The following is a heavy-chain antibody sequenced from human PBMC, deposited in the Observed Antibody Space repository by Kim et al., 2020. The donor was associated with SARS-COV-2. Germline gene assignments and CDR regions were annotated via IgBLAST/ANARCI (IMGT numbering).Heavy chain of an antibody. CDR2: IYPGDSDT. Sequence: GESLKISCKGSGYSFTSYWIGWVRQMPGKGLEWMGIIYPGDSDTRYSPSFQGQVTISADKSISTAYLQWSSLKASDTAMYYCARLSSQQSGSRDADYYYYGMDVWGQGTTVTVSS. J-gene: IGHJ6*02. D-gene: IGHD3-10*01. V-gene: IGHV5-51*01. CDR1: GYSFTSYW. CDR3: ARLSSQQSGSRDADYYYYGMDV.